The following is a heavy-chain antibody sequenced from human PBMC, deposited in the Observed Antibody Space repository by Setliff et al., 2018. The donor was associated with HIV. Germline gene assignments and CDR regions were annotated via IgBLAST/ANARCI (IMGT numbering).Heavy chain of an antibody. V-gene: IGHV4-34*01. Sequence: SETLSLTCAVSGGSLSDSYYNWFRQPPGKGLEWIGEISHSGRTSYNSSLKSRVTMSVDASKNHISLTLTSLTAADTAVYYCARDQRLPGVQPPYWYFDLWGRGTLVTVSS. J-gene: IGHJ2*01. D-gene: IGHD6-25*01. CDR3: ARDQRLPGVQPPYWYFDL. CDR1: GGSLSDSY. CDR2: ISHSGRT.